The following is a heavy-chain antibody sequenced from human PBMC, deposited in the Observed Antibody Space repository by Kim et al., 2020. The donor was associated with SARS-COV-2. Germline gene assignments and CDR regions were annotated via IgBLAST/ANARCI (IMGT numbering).Heavy chain of an antibody. V-gene: IGHV7-4-1*02. Sequence: ASVKVSCKASGYTFTSYAMNWVRQAPGQGLEWMGWINTNTGNPTYAQGFTGRFVFSLDTSVSTAYLQISSLKAEETAVYYCARDLVPYYYGSGKKDYYYGMDVWGQGTTVTVSS. D-gene: IGHD3-10*01. J-gene: IGHJ6*02. CDR2: INTNTGNP. CDR3: ARDLVPYYYGSGKKDYYYGMDV. CDR1: GYTFTSYA.